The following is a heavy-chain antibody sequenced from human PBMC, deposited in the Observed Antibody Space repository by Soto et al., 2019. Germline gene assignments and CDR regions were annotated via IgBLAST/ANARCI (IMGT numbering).Heavy chain of an antibody. Sequence: PSETLSRTCAVYGGSFSGYYWSWIRQPPGNGLEWIGEINHSGSTNYNPSLKSRVTISVDTSKNQFSLKLSSVTAADTAVYYCARAKDIVVVVAATRNHYFDYWGQGTLVTVS. V-gene: IGHV4-34*01. D-gene: IGHD2-15*01. CDR3: ARAKDIVVVVAATRNHYFDY. J-gene: IGHJ4*02. CDR1: GGSFSGYY. CDR2: INHSGST.